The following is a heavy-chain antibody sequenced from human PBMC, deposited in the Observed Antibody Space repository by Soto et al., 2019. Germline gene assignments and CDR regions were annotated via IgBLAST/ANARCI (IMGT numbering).Heavy chain of an antibody. CDR3: AKDSGSIGAFDI. V-gene: IGHV3-9*01. J-gene: IGHJ3*02. D-gene: IGHD6-25*01. CDR2: ISWNSGSI. CDR1: GFTFDDYA. Sequence: LRLSCAASGFTFDDYAMHWVRQAPGKGLEWVSGISWNSGSIGYADSVKGRFTISRDNAKNSLYLQMNSLRAEDTALYYCAKDSGSIGAFDIWGQGTMVTVSS.